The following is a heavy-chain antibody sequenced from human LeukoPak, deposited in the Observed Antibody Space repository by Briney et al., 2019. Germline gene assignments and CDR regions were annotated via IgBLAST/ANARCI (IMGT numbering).Heavy chain of an antibody. CDR2: IRYDGSNK. CDR1: GFTFSSYG. V-gene: IGHV3-30*02. Sequence: GGSLRLSCAASGFTFSSYGMHWVRQAPGKGLEWVAFIRYDGSNKYYADSVKGRFTISRDNSKNTLYLQMNSLRAEDTAVYYCAKDYRPYCSGGSCYSMLDVWGQGTTVTVSS. J-gene: IGHJ6*02. D-gene: IGHD2-15*01. CDR3: AKDYRPYCSGGSCYSMLDV.